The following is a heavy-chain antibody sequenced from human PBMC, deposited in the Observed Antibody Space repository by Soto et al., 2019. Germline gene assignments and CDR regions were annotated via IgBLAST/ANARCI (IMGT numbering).Heavy chain of an antibody. CDR1: GFTVSNNY. CDR2: IYSGGNT. Sequence: EVQLVESGGGLIQPGGSLRLSCAASGFTVSNNYMSWVRQAPGKGLEWVSLIYSGGNTLYADSVRGRFTISRDGSKNTLYLQMNSLRAEDTAVYYCTRDPLADSHWGQGTLVTVSS. CDR3: TRDPLADSH. J-gene: IGHJ4*02. D-gene: IGHD3-22*01. V-gene: IGHV3-53*01.